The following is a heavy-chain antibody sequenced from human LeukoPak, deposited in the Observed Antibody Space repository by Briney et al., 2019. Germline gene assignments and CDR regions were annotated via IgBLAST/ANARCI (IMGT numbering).Heavy chain of an antibody. Sequence: ASVKVSCKASGYTFTSYYMNWVRQAPGQGLEWMGIINPSGGTTSNAQKFQGRVTMTRDTSTSTVYMELTSLRSEDTAVYYCAREAVSFVAVANDGYFDFWGQGSLVIVSS. V-gene: IGHV1-46*01. D-gene: IGHD6-19*01. CDR2: INPSGGTT. CDR1: GYTFTSYY. CDR3: AREAVSFVAVANDGYFDF. J-gene: IGHJ4*02.